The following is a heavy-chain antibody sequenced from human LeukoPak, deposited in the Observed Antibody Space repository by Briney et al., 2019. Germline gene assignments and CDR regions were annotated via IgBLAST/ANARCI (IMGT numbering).Heavy chain of an antibody. CDR1: GGSISSGDYY. J-gene: IGHJ6*02. CDR2: IYYSGST. D-gene: IGHD2-2*02. V-gene: IGHV4-30-4*01. CDR3: AGGYCSSTSCYSYYYYYGMDV. Sequence: PSETLSLTCTVSGGSISSGDYYWSWIRQPPGKGLEWIGYIYYSGSTYYNPSLKSRVTISVDTPKNQFSLKLSSVTAADTAVYYCAGGYCSSTSCYSYYYYYGMDVWGQGTTVTVSS.